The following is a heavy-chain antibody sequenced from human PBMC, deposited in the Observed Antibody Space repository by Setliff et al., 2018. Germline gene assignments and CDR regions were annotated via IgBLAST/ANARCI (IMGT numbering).Heavy chain of an antibody. CDR2: LHTSGST. Sequence: SETLSLTCAVSGGSISSGSYYWSWIRQPAGKGLEWVGRLHTSGSTNYNPSLKSRVTISIDTSKSQFSLRLSSVTAADTAVYYCARQRRIWNDLDYFDYWGQGTLVTVSS. V-gene: IGHV4-61*02. J-gene: IGHJ4*02. D-gene: IGHD1-1*01. CDR3: ARQRRIWNDLDYFDY. CDR1: GGSISSGSYY.